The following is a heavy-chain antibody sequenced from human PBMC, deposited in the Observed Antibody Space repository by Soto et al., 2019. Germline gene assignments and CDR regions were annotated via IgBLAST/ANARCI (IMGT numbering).Heavy chain of an antibody. J-gene: IGHJ4*02. Sequence: PSETLSLTCTVSGGSISSYYWSWIRQPPGKGLEWIGYIYYSGSTNYNPSLESRVTISVDTSKNQFSLKLSSVTAADTAVYYCARHHRSSSSFKYWGQGTLVTVSS. CDR2: IYYSGST. CDR3: ARHHRSSSSFKY. CDR1: GGSISSYY. D-gene: IGHD6-13*01. V-gene: IGHV4-59*08.